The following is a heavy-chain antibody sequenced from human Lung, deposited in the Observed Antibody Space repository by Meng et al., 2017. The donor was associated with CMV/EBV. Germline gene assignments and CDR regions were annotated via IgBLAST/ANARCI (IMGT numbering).Heavy chain of an antibody. CDR1: GYTFTGYY. Sequence: SXXVSXKASGYTFTGYYMHWVRQAPGQGLEWMGWINPNSGGTNYAQKFQGRVTMTRDTSISTAYMELSRLRSDDTAVYYCARGVGYCSSTSCQVWFDPWGQGXLVTVPQ. V-gene: IGHV1-2*02. CDR2: INPNSGGT. J-gene: IGHJ5*02. CDR3: ARGVGYCSSTSCQVWFDP. D-gene: IGHD2-2*01.